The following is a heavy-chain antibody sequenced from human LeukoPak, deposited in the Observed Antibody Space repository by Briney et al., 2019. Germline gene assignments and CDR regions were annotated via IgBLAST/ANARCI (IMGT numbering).Heavy chain of an antibody. CDR3: ARSHTNNYYDSSGTPLWYNWFDP. Sequence: GGSLRLSCAASGFTFSSYAMSWVRQAPGKGLEWVSGVSSSGGSAYYADSVKGRFTISRDNSKNTLYLQMNSLRVEDTAVYYCARSHTNNYYDSSGTPLWYNWFDPWGQGTLVTVSS. V-gene: IGHV3-23*01. CDR1: GFTFSSYA. D-gene: IGHD3-22*01. CDR2: VSSSGGSA. J-gene: IGHJ5*02.